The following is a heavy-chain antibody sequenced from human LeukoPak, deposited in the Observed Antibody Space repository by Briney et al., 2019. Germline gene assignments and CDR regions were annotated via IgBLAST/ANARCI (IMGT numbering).Heavy chain of an antibody. CDR2: ISAYNGNT. CDR1: GYTFTSYG. D-gene: IGHD4-17*01. V-gene: IGHV1-18*01. Sequence: ASVKVSCKASGYTFTSYGISWVRQAPGQGLEWMGWISAYNGNTNYAQKLQSRVTMTTDTSTSTAYMELRSLRSDDTAVYYCARYTVTTHYYYYGMGVWGQGTTVTVSS. CDR3: ARYTVTTHYYYYGMGV. J-gene: IGHJ6*02.